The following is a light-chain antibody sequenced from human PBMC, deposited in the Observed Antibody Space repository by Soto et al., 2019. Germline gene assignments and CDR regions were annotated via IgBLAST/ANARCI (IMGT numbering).Light chain of an antibody. Sequence: QAVVTQPPSVSGAPGQRVTISCTGNSSNIGAGYDVHWYQQLPGTAPKLLIYGNNNRPSGVPDRFSGSKSGTSASLAITGLQAEDEADYYYQSYDSSLSGYVVFGGGTQLTVL. CDR1: SSNIGAGYD. V-gene: IGLV1-40*01. J-gene: IGLJ2*01. CDR3: QSYDSSLSGYVV. CDR2: GNN.